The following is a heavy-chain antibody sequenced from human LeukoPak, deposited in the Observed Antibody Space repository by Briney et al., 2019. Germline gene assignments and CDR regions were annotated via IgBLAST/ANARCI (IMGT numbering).Heavy chain of an antibody. V-gene: IGHV4-59*08. D-gene: IGHD1-26*01. CDR1: GAPITSYY. CDR3: ARLSIVGATNFDY. Sequence: SETLSLTCTVSGAPITSYYWSWIRQPPGKGLEWIGYIYYSGSTTYKPSLKSRVTISVDTSKNQFSLKLGSVTAADTAVYYCARLSIVGATNFDYWGQGTLVTVSS. CDR2: IYYSGST. J-gene: IGHJ4*02.